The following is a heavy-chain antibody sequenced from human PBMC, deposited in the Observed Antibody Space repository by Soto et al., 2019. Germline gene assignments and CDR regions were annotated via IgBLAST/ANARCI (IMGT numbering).Heavy chain of an antibody. CDR1: GGTFSSYT. V-gene: IGHV1-69*02. CDR3: ASSRAEGLIGY. CDR2: IIPILGIA. J-gene: IGHJ4*02. Sequence: SVKVSCKASGGTFSSYTISWVRQAPGQGLEWMGRIIPILGIANYAQKFQGRVTIAADKSTSTAYMELSSLRSEDTAVYYCASSRAEGLIGYWGQGTLVTVSS. D-gene: IGHD3-16*01.